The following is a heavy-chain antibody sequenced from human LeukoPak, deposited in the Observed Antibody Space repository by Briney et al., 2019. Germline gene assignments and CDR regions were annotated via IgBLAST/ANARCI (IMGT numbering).Heavy chain of an antibody. J-gene: IGHJ4*02. V-gene: IGHV3-7*03. CDR1: GFTFSGYW. CDR2: IKQDGSEK. Sequence: GGSLRLSCAASGFTFSGYWMSWVRQAPGKGLEWVANIKQDGSEKYYVDSVKGRFTISRDNAKNSLYLQMNSLRAEDTAVYFCARGQTTMTNWGQGALVTVSS. D-gene: IGHD4-17*01. CDR3: ARGQTTMTN.